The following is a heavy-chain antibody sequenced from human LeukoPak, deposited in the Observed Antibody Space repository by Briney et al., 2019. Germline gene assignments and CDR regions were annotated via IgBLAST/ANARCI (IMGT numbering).Heavy chain of an antibody. CDR2: IYPGDSDT. D-gene: IGHD6-6*01. Sequence: GESLKISCKASGYSFTTYWIGWVRQMPGKGLEGMGIIYPGDSDTRYSPSFQGQVTISADKSISTAYLQWSSLKASDTAMYYCARQGVYSSTDYWGQGTLVTVSS. J-gene: IGHJ4*02. CDR1: GYSFTTYW. V-gene: IGHV5-51*01. CDR3: ARQGVYSSTDY.